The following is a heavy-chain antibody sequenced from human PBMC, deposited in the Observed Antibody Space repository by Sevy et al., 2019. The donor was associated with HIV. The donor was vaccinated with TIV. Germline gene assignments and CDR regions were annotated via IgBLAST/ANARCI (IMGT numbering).Heavy chain of an antibody. D-gene: IGHD2-21*02. CDR2: ISSNSNDI. Sequence: GSLRLSCAASGFIFSNYNMKWVRQAPGKGLKWVSSISSNSNDIYYGESVKGRFTISRDNAKNSLYLQVNSLRAEDTAVYYCARKMELLVPDYWGQGTLVTVSS. CDR1: GFIFSNYN. CDR3: ARKMELLVPDY. V-gene: IGHV3-21*01. J-gene: IGHJ4*02.